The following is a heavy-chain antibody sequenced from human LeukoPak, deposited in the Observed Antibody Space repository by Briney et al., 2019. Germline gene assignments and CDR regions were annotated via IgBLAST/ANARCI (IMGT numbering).Heavy chain of an antibody. CDR1: GYTFTSYG. Sequence: ASVKVSCTASGYTFTSYGISWVRQAPGQGLEWMGWISAYNGNTNYAQKLQGRVTMTTDTSTSTAYMELRSLRSDDTAVYYCARAHSGSYYGDYAFDYWGQGTLVTVSS. D-gene: IGHD1-26*01. J-gene: IGHJ4*02. CDR2: ISAYNGNT. V-gene: IGHV1-18*01. CDR3: ARAHSGSYYGDYAFDY.